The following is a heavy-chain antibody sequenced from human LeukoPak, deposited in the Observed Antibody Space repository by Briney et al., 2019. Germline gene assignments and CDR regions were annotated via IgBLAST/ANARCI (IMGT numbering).Heavy chain of an antibody. CDR1: GYRFTNYW. CDR3: ARGGTYRYGSSDY. CDR2: IHTGDSGT. D-gene: IGHD5-18*01. Sequence: GESLKISCKASGYRFTNYWIGWVRPMPGKGLEWMGIIHTGDSGTKYSPSFQDQVTISFDESTTTAYLQWSSLRASDSAIYYCARGGTYRYGSSDYWGQGTLVTVSS. V-gene: IGHV5-51*01. J-gene: IGHJ4*02.